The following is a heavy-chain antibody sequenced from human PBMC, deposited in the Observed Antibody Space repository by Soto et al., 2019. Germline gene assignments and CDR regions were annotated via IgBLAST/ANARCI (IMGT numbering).Heavy chain of an antibody. V-gene: IGHV1-18*01. CDR2: ISAYNGNT. J-gene: IGHJ6*02. D-gene: IGHD2-2*03. CDR3: ARDLVIVVVPAAMPPYYYYGMDV. Sequence: VKVSCKASGYTFTSYGISWVRQAPGQGLEWMGWISAYNGNTNYAQKLQGRVTMTTDTSTSTAYMELRSLRSDDTAVYYCARDLVIVVVPAAMPPYYYYGMDVWGQGTTVTVSS. CDR1: GYTFTSYG.